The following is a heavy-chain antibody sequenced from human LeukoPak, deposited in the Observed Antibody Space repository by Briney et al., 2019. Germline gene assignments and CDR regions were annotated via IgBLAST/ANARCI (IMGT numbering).Heavy chain of an antibody. CDR2: ISYDGINK. D-gene: IGHD4-17*01. Sequence: PGGSLRLSCAASGFTFISYAMHWVRQAPGKGLEWVAVISYDGINKYYADSVKGRFTISRDNSKNTLYLQMNSLRAEDTAVYYCARGPRAYGDYEEYWGQGTLVTVSS. V-gene: IGHV3-30*04. CDR3: ARGPRAYGDYEEY. J-gene: IGHJ4*02. CDR1: GFTFISYA.